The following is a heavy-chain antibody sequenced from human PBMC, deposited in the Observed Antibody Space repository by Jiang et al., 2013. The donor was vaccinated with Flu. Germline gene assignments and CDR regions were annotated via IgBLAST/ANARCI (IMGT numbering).Heavy chain of an antibody. D-gene: IGHD1-26*01. J-gene: IGHJ3*02. CDR1: GFTFSRSV. Sequence: GVVQPGGSLRLSCAASGFTFSRSVMSWVRQAPGKGPEWVSGISQSGGATYHADSVKGRFTISKDNSRNTLYLQMNSLRAEDAAVYYCAKGAVGATVHDAFDIWGPGTMVTVSS. CDR3: AKGAVGATVHDAFDI. CDR2: ISQSGGAT. V-gene: IGHV3-23*01.